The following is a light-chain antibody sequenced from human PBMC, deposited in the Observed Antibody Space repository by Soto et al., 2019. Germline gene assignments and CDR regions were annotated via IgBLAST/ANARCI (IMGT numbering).Light chain of an antibody. CDR1: QSVSSN. CDR3: QQYNNWPPYT. V-gene: IGKV3-15*01. Sequence: ETVMTQSPATLSVSPGERATLSCRASQSVSSNLAWYQQKPGQAPRLLIYGASTRATGIPARFSGSGSGTEFTLTISSLQSEDFAVYYCQQYNNWPPYTFGQWTKLEIK. CDR2: GAS. J-gene: IGKJ2*01.